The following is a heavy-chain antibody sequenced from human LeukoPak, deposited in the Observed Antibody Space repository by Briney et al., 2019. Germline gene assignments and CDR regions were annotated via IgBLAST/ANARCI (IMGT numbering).Heavy chain of an antibody. CDR3: ARGHTGGVPFDY. D-gene: IGHD2-8*02. J-gene: IGHJ4*02. CDR2: INHSGST. Sequence: PSETLSLTCTVSRGSISSYYWSWIRQPPGKGLEWIGEINHSGSTNYSPSLKSRVTISVDTSKNQFSLKLSSVTAADTAVYYCARGHTGGVPFDYWGQGTLVTVSS. V-gene: IGHV4-34*01. CDR1: RGSISSYY.